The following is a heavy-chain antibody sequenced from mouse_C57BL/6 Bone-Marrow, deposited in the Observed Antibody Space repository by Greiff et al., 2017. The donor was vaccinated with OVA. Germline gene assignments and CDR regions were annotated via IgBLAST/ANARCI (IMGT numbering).Heavy chain of an antibody. Sequence: VQLQQSGPELVKPGASVKISCKASGYTFTDYYMNWVKQSHGKSLEWIGDINPNNGGTSYNQKFKGKATLTVDKSSSTAYMELRSLTSEDSAVYYCAANYGSSYEDYWGQGTSVTVSS. D-gene: IGHD1-1*01. CDR1: GYTFTDYY. V-gene: IGHV1-26*01. J-gene: IGHJ4*01. CDR3: AANYGSSYEDY. CDR2: INPNNGGT.